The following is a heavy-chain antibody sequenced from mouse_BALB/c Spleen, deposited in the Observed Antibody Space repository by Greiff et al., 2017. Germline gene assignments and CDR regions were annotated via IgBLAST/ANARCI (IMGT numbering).Heavy chain of an antibody. Sequence: EVQVVESGGGLVKPGGSLKLSCAASGFTFSSYAMSWVRQTPEKRLEWVASISSGGSTYYPDSVKGRFTISRDNARNILYLQMSSLRSEDTAMYYCARYDYDEEWFAYWGQGTLVTVSA. CDR3: ARYDYDEEWFAY. J-gene: IGHJ3*01. D-gene: IGHD2-4*01. CDR2: ISSGGST. V-gene: IGHV5-6-5*01. CDR1: GFTFSSYA.